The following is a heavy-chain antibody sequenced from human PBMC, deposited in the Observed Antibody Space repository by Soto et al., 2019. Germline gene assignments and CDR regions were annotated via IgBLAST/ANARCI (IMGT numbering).Heavy chain of an antibody. D-gene: IGHD1-1*01. Sequence: QVQLVQSGADLKKPGASVKVSCKASGYTFTDYYMHWVRQAPGQGLEWMGWINPNNGGTSYAQKFEGWVTMTRATSISTADMEVRRLTSDDTAVYYCARGPPTTTPFDYWGQGTLVTVSS. CDR1: GYTFTDYY. CDR2: INPNNGGT. J-gene: IGHJ4*02. CDR3: ARGPPTTTPFDY. V-gene: IGHV1-2*04.